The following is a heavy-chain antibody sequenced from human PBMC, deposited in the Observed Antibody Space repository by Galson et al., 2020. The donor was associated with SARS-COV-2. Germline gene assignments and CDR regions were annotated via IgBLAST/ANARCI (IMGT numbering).Heavy chain of an antibody. J-gene: IGHJ4*02. CDR1: GGSISSGDYY. V-gene: IGHV4-30-4*01. CDR3: ARVLEYYYDSDYYFDY. CDR2: IYYSGST. D-gene: IGHD3-22*01. Sequence: LSLTCTVSGGSISSGDYYWSWIRQPPGKGLEWIGYIYYSGSTYYNPSLKSRVTISVDTSKNQFSLKLSSVTAADTAVYYCARVLEYYYDSDYYFDYWGQGTLVTVSS.